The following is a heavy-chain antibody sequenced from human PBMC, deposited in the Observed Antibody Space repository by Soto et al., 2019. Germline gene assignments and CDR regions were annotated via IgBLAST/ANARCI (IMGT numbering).Heavy chain of an antibody. Sequence: GGSLRLSCAASGFTFSSYGMHWVRQAPGKGLEWVAVISYDGSNKYYADSVKGRFTISRDNSKNTLYLQMNSLGAEDTVVYYCSKSLLWFGELFGMDVWGQGTTVTVSS. V-gene: IGHV3-30*18. CDR3: SKSLLWFGELFGMDV. J-gene: IGHJ6*02. CDR1: GFTFSSYG. CDR2: ISYDGSNK. D-gene: IGHD3-10*01.